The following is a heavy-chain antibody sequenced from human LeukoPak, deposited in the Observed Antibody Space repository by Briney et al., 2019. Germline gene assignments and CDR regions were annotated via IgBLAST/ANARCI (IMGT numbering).Heavy chain of an antibody. J-gene: IGHJ4*02. CDR2: ITDSGDAT. Sequence: GGSLRLSCVVSGFPLSSYAMNWVRQAPGKGLEWISAITDSGDATFYADSVKGRFTISRDKSKNTLYLQMNSLRAEDTAIYYCAKGPTVGAVAGPDFEYWGQGTLVTVSS. D-gene: IGHD6-19*01. CDR1: GFPLSSYA. V-gene: IGHV3-23*01. CDR3: AKGPTVGAVAGPDFEY.